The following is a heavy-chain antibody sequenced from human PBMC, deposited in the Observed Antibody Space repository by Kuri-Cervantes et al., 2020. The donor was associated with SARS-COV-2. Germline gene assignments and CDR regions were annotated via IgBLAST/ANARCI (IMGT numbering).Heavy chain of an antibody. Sequence: LRLSCSISGDSVSSNSAAWNWIRQSPSRGLEWLGRTFYRSKWYNDYAVSVKSRITINPDTSKNQFSLQLNSVTPEDTAVYYCARDRDLAGGMDVWGQGTTVTVSS. CDR3: ARDRDLAGGMDV. CDR1: GDSVSSNSAA. J-gene: IGHJ6*02. V-gene: IGHV6-1*01. CDR2: TFYRSKWYN. D-gene: IGHD6-13*01.